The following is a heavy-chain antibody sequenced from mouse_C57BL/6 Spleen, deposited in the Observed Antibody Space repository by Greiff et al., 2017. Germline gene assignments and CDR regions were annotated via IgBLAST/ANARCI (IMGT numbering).Heavy chain of an antibody. J-gene: IGHJ4*01. CDR2: ISSGSSTI. CDR1: GFTFSDYG. V-gene: IGHV5-17*01. CDR3: APDRYYAMDY. Sequence: DVQLVESGGGLVKPGGSLKLSCAASGFTFSDYGMHWVRQAPEKGLEWVAYISSGSSTIYYADTVKGRFTISRDNAKNTLFLQMTSLRSEDTAMYYCAPDRYYAMDYWGQGTSVTVSS.